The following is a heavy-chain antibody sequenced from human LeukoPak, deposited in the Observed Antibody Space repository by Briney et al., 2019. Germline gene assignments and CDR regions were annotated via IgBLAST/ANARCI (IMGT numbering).Heavy chain of an antibody. J-gene: IGHJ5*02. V-gene: IGHV4-38-2*02. D-gene: IGHD3-16*02. CDR1: GYSISSGYY. CDR2: IYHSGST. CDR3: ARGLSAYDYVWGSYRYGWFDP. Sequence: SETLSLTCTVSGYSISSGYYWGWIRQPPGKGLEWIGSIYHSGSTYYNPSLKSRVTISVDTSKNQFSLKLSSVTAADTAVYYCARGLSAYDYVWGSYRYGWFDPWGQGTLVTVSS.